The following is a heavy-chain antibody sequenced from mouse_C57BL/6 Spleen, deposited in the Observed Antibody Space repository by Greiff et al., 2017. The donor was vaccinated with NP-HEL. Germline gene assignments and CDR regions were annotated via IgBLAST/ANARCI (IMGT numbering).Heavy chain of an antibody. CDR1: GFTFSSYT. J-gene: IGHJ2*01. CDR2: ISGGGGTT. V-gene: IGHV5-9*01. Sequence: EVQVVESGGGLVKPGGSLKLSCAASGFTFSSYTMSWVRQTPEKRLEWVATISGGGGTTYYPDSVKGRFTISRDNAKNTLYLQMSSLRSEDTALYYCARLRGNFDYWGQGTTLTVSS. CDR3: ARLRGNFDY.